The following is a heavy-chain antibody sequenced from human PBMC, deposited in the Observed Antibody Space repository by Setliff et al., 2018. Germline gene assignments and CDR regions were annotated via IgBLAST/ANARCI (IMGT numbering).Heavy chain of an antibody. CDR2: IYYSGST. Sequence: LSLTCTVSGGSISSSSYYWGWIRQPPGKGLEWIGSIYYSGSTYYNPSLKSRVTISVDTSKNQFSPKLSSVTAADTAVYYCARRETYYNFWSGYYAYWGQGTLVTVS. CDR1: GGSISSSSYY. D-gene: IGHD3-3*01. CDR3: ARRETYYNFWSGYYAY. V-gene: IGHV4-39*07. J-gene: IGHJ4*02.